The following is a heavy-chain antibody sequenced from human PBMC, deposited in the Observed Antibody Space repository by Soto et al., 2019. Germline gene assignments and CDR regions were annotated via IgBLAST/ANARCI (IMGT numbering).Heavy chain of an antibody. CDR2: ISSSSSTI. CDR3: AREGYCSGGSCYQQPDYYYYGMDV. Sequence: GGSLRLSCAASGFTFSSYSMNWVRQAPGKGLEWVSYISSSSSTIYYADSVKGRFTISRDNAKNSLYLQMNSLRDEDTAVYYCAREGYCSGGSCYQQPDYYYYGMDVWGQGTTVTVSS. J-gene: IGHJ6*02. V-gene: IGHV3-48*02. D-gene: IGHD2-15*01. CDR1: GFTFSSYS.